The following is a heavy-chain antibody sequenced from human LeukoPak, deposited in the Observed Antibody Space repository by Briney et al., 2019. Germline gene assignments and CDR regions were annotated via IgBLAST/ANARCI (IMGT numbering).Heavy chain of an antibody. V-gene: IGHV3-11*01. CDR3: GRGHYGLDL. J-gene: IGHJ6*02. CDR2: ISSSASII. CDR1: GFSFSDYY. Sequence: GGSLRLSCAASGFSFSDYYMSWIRQAPGRGLEWVSYISSSASIIYYADSMKGRFTISRDNAKKSLYLQMNSLRAEDTAVYYCGRGHYGLDLWGQGTTVTVSS.